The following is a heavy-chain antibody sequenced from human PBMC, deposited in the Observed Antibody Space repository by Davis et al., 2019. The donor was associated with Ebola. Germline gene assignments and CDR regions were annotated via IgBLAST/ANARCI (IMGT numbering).Heavy chain of an antibody. CDR1: GGSISSSSYY. CDR2: IYYSGST. Sequence: SETLSLTCTVSGGSISSSSYYWGWIRQPPGKGLEWIGSIYYSGSTYYNPSLKSRVTISVDTSKNQFSLKLSSVTAADTAVYYCARGGYSYGYLRGGGAFDPWGQGTLVTVSS. J-gene: IGHJ5*02. D-gene: IGHD5-18*01. CDR3: ARGGYSYGYLRGGGAFDP. V-gene: IGHV4-39*07.